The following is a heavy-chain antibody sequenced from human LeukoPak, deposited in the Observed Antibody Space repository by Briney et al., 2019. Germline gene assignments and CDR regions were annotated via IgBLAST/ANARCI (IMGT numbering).Heavy chain of an antibody. CDR2: ISGSGGST. CDR3: ASHCGGDCSVYGDYYMDV. Sequence: GGSLRLSCAASGFTFSSYGMSWVRQAPGKGLEWVSAISGSGGSTYYADSVKGRFTISRDNSKNTLYQQMNSLGAEDTAVYYCASHCGGDCSVYGDYYMDVWGKGTTVTISS. CDR1: GFTFSSYG. J-gene: IGHJ6*03. V-gene: IGHV3-23*01. D-gene: IGHD2-21*02.